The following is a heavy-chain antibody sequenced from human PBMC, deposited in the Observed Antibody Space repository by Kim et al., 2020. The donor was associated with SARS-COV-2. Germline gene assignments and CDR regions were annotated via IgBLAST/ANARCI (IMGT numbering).Heavy chain of an antibody. CDR3: TSKYYYDTSGFYDADW. Sequence: SETLSLTCAVSGYSISSGYYWGWIRQPPGKVLEWIGSIHHSGSTYYNPSLKSRVGISIDTSKNQFSLRLNSVTAADTAVYYCTSKYYYDTSGFYDADWWGPSALFTVSS. J-gene: IGHJ1*01. CDR1: GYSISSGYY. CDR2: IHHSGST. D-gene: IGHD3-22*01. V-gene: IGHV4-38-2*01.